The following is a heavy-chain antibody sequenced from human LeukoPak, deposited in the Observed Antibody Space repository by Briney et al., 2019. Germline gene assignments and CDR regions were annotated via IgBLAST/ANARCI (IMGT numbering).Heavy chain of an antibody. CDR1: GYTFTSYD. CDR2: MNPNSGNT. J-gene: IGHJ6*02. D-gene: IGHD3-22*01. CDR3: ARGHYDYYDSSGYAKGEGYYCGMDV. V-gene: IGHV1-8*01. Sequence: GASVKVSCKASGYTFTSYDINWVRQATGQGLEWMGWMNPNSGNTGYAQKFQGRVTMTRNTSISTAYMELSSLRSEDTAVYYCARGHYDYYDSSGYAKGEGYYCGMDVWGQGTTVTVSS.